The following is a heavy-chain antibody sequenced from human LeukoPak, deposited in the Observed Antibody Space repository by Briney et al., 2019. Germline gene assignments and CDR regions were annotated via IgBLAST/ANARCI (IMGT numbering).Heavy chain of an antibody. D-gene: IGHD3-22*01. V-gene: IGHV7-4-1*02. CDR3: ARIYYYDSSTYPTLWY. Sequence: ASVKVSCKASGGTFSSYAISWVRQAPGQGLEWTGWINTDTGKPTYAQGFTGRFVFSLDTSVSTAYLQISSLKAEDTAVYYCARIYYYDSSTYPTLWYWGQGTLVTASS. CDR1: GGTFSSYA. J-gene: IGHJ4*02. CDR2: INTDTGKP.